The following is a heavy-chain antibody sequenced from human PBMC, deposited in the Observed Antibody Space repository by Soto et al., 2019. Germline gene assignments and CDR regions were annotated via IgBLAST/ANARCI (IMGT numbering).Heavy chain of an antibody. V-gene: IGHV3-7*01. Sequence: PGGSLRLSCAASGFTFSSYWMSWVRQAPGMGLEWVAHIKEDGSEKYYVDSVKGRFTISRDNAKNSLYLQMSSLRAEDTAVYYCARETLREHWSYWGQGTLVTVSS. CDR3: ARETLREHWSY. CDR2: IKEDGSEK. CDR1: GFTFSSYW. J-gene: IGHJ4*02. D-gene: IGHD1-26*01.